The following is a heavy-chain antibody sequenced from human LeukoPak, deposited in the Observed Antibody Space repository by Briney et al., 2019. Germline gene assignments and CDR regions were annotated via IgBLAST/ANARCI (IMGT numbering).Heavy chain of an antibody. J-gene: IGHJ4*02. CDR1: GFTFSSCA. CDR3: AKDPIFSGSYGVFDY. CDR2: IIDSGNSI. D-gene: IGHD1-26*01. V-gene: IGHV3-23*01. Sequence: GGSLRLSCAASGFTFSSCAMSWVRQAPGKGLEWVSTIIDSGNSIYYADTAEGRFTISRDNSKNTLYLQMNSLRAGDTAVYYCAKDPIFSGSYGVFDYWGLGTLVTVSS.